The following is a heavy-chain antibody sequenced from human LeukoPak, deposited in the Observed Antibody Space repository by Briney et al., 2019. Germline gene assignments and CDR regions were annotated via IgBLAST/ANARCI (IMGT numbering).Heavy chain of an antibody. CDR1: GFTFSSYW. V-gene: IGHV3-74*01. CDR3: AREGSSSWPFDY. J-gene: IGHJ4*02. D-gene: IGHD6-13*01. Sequence: GGSLRLSCAASGFTFSSYWMHWVRQAPGKGLVWVSRINTDGSSTSYADSVKGRFAISRDNAKNTLYLQMNSLRADEDTAVYYCAREGSSSWPFDYWGQGTLVTVSS. CDR2: INTDGSST.